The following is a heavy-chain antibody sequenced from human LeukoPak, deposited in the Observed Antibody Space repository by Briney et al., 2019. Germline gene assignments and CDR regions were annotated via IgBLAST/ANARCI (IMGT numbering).Heavy chain of an antibody. CDR1: GFTFSDYY. V-gene: IGHV3-11*01. CDR3: AREGGNWGEGYFDY. CDR2: ITSSGDTI. Sequence: GGSLRLSCAASGFTFSDYYMSWIRQVPGKGLEWVSYITSSGDTIYYADSVKGRFTIPRDIPENSVYLQMNSLRAEDTAVYYCAREGGNWGEGYFDYWGQGTLVTVSS. D-gene: IGHD7-27*01. J-gene: IGHJ4*02.